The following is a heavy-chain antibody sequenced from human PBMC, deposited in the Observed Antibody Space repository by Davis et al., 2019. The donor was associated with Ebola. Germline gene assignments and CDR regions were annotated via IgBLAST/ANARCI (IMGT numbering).Heavy chain of an antibody. CDR1: GYTFTSYD. CDR3: ARALGNFDAFDI. J-gene: IGHJ3*02. CDR2: MNPNSGNT. D-gene: IGHD1-7*01. V-gene: IGHV1-8*01. Sequence: SVKVSCKASGYTFTSYDINWVRQATGQGLEWMGWMNPNSGNTGYAQKFQGRVTMTRNTSISTAYMELSSLRSEDTAVYYCARALGNFDAFDIWGQGTMVTVSS.